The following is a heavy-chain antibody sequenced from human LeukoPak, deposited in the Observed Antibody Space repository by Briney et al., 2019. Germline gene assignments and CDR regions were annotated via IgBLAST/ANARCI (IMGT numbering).Heavy chain of an antibody. V-gene: IGHV3-23*01. CDR3: AKDDRWLQFCC. CDR2: IIPSGHTT. CDR1: GFTFSSHG. D-gene: IGHD5-24*01. Sequence: GGSLRLSCVASGFTFSSHGMNWVRQAPGEGLEWVSGIIPSGHTTYYADSVRGRFTISRDNSRNTVYLQMNSLRAEDTAVYYCAKDDRWLQFCCWGQGTLVTVSA. J-gene: IGHJ4*02.